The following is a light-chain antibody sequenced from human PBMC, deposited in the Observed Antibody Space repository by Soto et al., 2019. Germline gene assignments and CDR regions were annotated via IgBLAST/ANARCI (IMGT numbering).Light chain of an antibody. Sequence: IVLTQSPGTLSLSPGERATLSCRASQSVYSDFLAWYQQKPGQAPRLLIYGASSRATGIPDRFSGSGSGTDFTLTISRLEPEDFAGYYCQQYGSSPLTLGGGTKVEIK. J-gene: IGKJ4*01. V-gene: IGKV3-20*01. CDR2: GAS. CDR3: QQYGSSPLT. CDR1: QSVYSDF.